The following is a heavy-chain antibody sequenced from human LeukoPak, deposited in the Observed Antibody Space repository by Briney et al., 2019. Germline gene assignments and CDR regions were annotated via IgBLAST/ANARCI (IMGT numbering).Heavy chain of an antibody. CDR1: GGSFSDYY. CDR3: ARGRYPGIAAAGHYGMDV. CDR2: INHSGST. V-gene: IGHV4-34*01. J-gene: IGHJ6*04. Sequence: SETLSLTCAVYGGSFSDYYWSWIRQPPGKGLDWIGEINHSGSTNYNPSLKSRVTISVDTSKSQFSLKLSSVTAADTAVYYCARGRYPGIAAAGHYGMDVWGKGTTVTVSS. D-gene: IGHD6-13*01.